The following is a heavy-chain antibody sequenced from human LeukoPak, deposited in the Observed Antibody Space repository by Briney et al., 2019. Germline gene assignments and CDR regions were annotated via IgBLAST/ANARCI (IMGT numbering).Heavy chain of an antibody. CDR3: ARGPWSTEFDY. CDR1: GSTFDDYA. D-gene: IGHD2-21*02. CDR2: ISWNSGSI. J-gene: IGHJ4*02. V-gene: IGHV3-9*01. Sequence: PGRSLRLSCAASGSTFDDYAMHWVRQAPGKGLEWVSGISWNSGSIGYADSVKGRFTISRDNAKNSLYLQMNSLRAEDTAVYYCARGPWSTEFDYWGQGTLVTVSS.